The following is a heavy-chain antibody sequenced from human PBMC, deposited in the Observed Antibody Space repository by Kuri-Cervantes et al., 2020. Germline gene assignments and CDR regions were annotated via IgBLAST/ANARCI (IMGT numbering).Heavy chain of an antibody. CDR3: AKEASYYGSGSYPDY. J-gene: IGHJ4*02. V-gene: IGHV3-23*01. CDR2: ISGSGGST. CDR1: GFTFGDYA. Sequence: ETLSLTCTASGFTFGDYAMSWFRQAPGKGLEWVSGISGSGGSTYYADSVKGRFTISRDNSKNTLYLQMNSLRAEDTAVYYCAKEASYYGSGSYPDYWGQGTLVTVSS. D-gene: IGHD3-10*01.